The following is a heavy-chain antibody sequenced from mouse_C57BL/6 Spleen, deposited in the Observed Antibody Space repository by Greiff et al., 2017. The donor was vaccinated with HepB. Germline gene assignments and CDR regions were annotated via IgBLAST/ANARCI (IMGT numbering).Heavy chain of an antibody. J-gene: IGHJ2*01. D-gene: IGHD4-1*01. Sequence: QVQLQQSGPELVKPGASVKISCKASGYAFSSSWMNWVKQRPGKGLEWIGRIYPGDGDTNYNGKFKGKATLTADKSSSTAYMQLSSLTSEDSAVYFCARHPGTGYFDYWGQGTTLTVSS. CDR2: IYPGDGDT. CDR1: GYAFSSSW. V-gene: IGHV1-82*01. CDR3: ARHPGTGYFDY.